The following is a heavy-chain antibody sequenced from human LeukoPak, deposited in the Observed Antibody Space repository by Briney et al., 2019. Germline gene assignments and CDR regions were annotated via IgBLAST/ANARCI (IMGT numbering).Heavy chain of an antibody. CDR3: AMGLRVRGVFCAFDI. Sequence: GGSLRLSCAASGFTFSSYSMNWVRQAPGKGLEWVSSISSSSSYIYYADSVKGRFTISRDNAKNSLYLQMNSLRAEDTAVYYCAMGLRVRGVFCAFDIWGQGTMVTVSS. J-gene: IGHJ3*02. V-gene: IGHV3-21*01. CDR2: ISSSSSYI. D-gene: IGHD3-10*01. CDR1: GFTFSSYS.